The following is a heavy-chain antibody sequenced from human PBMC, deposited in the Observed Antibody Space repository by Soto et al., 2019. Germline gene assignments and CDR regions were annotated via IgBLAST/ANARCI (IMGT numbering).Heavy chain of an antibody. D-gene: IGHD3-3*02. CDR1: GFTVSTNY. V-gene: IGHV3-66*01. Sequence: PGGSLRLSCAVSGFTVSTNYMSWVRQAPGKGLEWVSVIYSGGGTNYADSVKGRFTISRDNSKNTLYLQMNSLRVEDTAVYYCVRSHYVEFLRWSLFYPWGPGTLVTVSS. CDR3: VRSHYVEFLRWSLFYP. CDR2: IYSGGGT. J-gene: IGHJ5*02.